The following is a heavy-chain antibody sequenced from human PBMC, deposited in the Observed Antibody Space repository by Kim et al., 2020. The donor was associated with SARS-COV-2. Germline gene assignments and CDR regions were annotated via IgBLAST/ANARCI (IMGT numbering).Heavy chain of an antibody. CDR1: GFTFSSCA. Sequence: GGSLRLSCAASGFTFSSCAMHWVRQAPGKGLEWVAVISYDGSNKNYADSVKGRFTISRDNSKNTLYLQMNSLRAEDTAVYYCARDPLSRRPGPIYSYYG. CDR2: ISYDGSNK. CDR3: ARDPLSRRPGPIYSYYG. D-gene: IGHD2-2*02. V-gene: IGHV3-30-3*01. J-gene: IGHJ6*01.